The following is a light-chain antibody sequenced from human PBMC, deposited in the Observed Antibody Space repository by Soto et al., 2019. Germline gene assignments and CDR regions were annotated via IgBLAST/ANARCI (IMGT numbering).Light chain of an antibody. CDR2: HAS. Sequence: AIWMTQSPSSFSASTGDRVTITCRARQGISSYLAWYQQKPGKAPKLLIYHASNLQSGVPSRFSGSGSGTELTLTISSLQPDDSATYYCQQYNSHRTFGQGTKVDIK. V-gene: IGKV1-8*01. CDR1: QGISSY. J-gene: IGKJ1*01. CDR3: QQYNSHRT.